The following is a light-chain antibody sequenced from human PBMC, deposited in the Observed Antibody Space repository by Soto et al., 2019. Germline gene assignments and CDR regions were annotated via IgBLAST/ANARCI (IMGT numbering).Light chain of an antibody. Sequence: EIVMTQSPATLSVSPGERATLSCRASQSVSSNLAWYQQKPGQAPRLLIYVASTRATDIPARFSGSGSGTEFTLTISSLQSEDFAVYYCQQYNNWPPWTFGQGTKVEIK. V-gene: IGKV3-15*01. CDR2: VAS. CDR1: QSVSSN. CDR3: QQYNNWPPWT. J-gene: IGKJ1*01.